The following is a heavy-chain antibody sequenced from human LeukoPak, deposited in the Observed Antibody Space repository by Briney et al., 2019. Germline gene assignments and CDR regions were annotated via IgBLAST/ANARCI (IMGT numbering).Heavy chain of an antibody. J-gene: IGHJ4*02. D-gene: IGHD5-12*01. CDR1: GVSISSYY. CDR3: ARLHSGYDLYYFDY. Sequence: SETLSLTCTVSGVSISSYYWSWIQQPPGKGLEWVGYIYTSGSTNYNPSLKSRVTISVDTSKNQFSLKLSSVTAADTAVYYCARLHSGYDLYYFDYWGQGTLVTVSS. V-gene: IGHV4-4*09. CDR2: IYTSGST.